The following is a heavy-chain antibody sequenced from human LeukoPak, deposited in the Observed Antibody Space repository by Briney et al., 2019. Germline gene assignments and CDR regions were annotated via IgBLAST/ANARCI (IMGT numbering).Heavy chain of an antibody. J-gene: IGHJ4*02. Sequence: FVSRINNDPSSTPSAYSVNGRFTISRDNAKNTLYLQMNSLRAEDTAVYYCARSNHGCHDYWGQGTLVTVSS. D-gene: IGHD4-11*01. CDR3: ARSNHGCHDY. V-gene: IGHV3-74*01. CDR2: INNDPSST.